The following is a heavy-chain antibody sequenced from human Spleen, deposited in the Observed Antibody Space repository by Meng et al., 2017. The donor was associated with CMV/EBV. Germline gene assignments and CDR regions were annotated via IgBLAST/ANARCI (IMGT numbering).Heavy chain of an antibody. V-gene: IGHV4-39*07. CDR2: IYYSGST. CDR3: ARDEDISMAYH. J-gene: IGHJ5*02. CDR1: GGSIRSSSYY. D-gene: IGHD5-18*01. Sequence: GSLRLSCTVSGGSIRSSSYYWGWIRQPPEKGLEWIGSIYYSGSTYYNPSLKSRVTISVDTSKNEFSLKLRSVTAADTAVYYCARDEDISMAYHWGQGTLVTVSS.